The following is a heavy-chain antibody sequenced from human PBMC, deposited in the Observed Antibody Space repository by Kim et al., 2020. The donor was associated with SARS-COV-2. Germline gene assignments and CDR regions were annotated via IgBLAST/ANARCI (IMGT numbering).Heavy chain of an antibody. V-gene: IGHV3-13*04. CDR1: GFTFSSYD. D-gene: IGHD2-15*01. J-gene: IGHJ3*02. CDR2: IGTAGDT. CDR3: ARWARDREDNAFDI. Sequence: GGSLRLSCAASGFTFSSYDMHWVRQATGKGLEWVSAIGTAGDTYYPGSVKGRFTISRENAKNSLYLQMNSLRAGDTAVYYCARWARDREDNAFDIWGQGTMVTVSS.